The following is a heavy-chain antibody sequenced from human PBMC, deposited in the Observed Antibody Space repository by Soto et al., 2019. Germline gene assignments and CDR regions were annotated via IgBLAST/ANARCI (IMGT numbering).Heavy chain of an antibody. Sequence: GGSLRLSCVGSGFTFSSFEMNWVRQTPGKGLEWLSYIGRSGETIYYADSVKGRFAISRDNAKSSLFLQMTGLRDEDTGIYYCARDSRGGAARRPTFYYWGRGTLVTVSS. CDR1: GFTFSSFE. J-gene: IGHJ4*02. CDR2: IGRSGETI. CDR3: ARDSRGGAARRPTFYY. D-gene: IGHD6-6*01. V-gene: IGHV3-48*03.